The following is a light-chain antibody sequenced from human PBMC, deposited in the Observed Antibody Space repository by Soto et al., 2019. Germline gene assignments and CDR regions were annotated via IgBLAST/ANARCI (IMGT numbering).Light chain of an antibody. J-gene: IGLJ2*01. V-gene: IGLV2-14*03. Sequence: QSALTQPASVSGSPGRSVTISCTGTSSDVGDFNYVSWYQHLPGRAPKLIIYDVTNRPSGISYRFSASKSGRTASLTISGLQAEDAAYYYCSSYSSSTTHVVFGGGTKVTVL. CDR2: DVT. CDR1: SSDVGDFNY. CDR3: SSYSSSTTHVV.